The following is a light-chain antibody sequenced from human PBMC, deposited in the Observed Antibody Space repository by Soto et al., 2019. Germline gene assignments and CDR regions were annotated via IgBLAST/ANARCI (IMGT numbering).Light chain of an antibody. J-gene: IGKJ5*01. CDR1: QTVGRNY. V-gene: IGKV3-20*01. CDR3: QQYVNSPIT. Sequence: PGERATLSCRASQTVGRNYLAWFQQKPGQAPRLLIYDASTRATGIPDKFGGSGSGTDFTLTISRLEPEDFAVYYRQQYVNSPITFGQGTRLEIK. CDR2: DAS.